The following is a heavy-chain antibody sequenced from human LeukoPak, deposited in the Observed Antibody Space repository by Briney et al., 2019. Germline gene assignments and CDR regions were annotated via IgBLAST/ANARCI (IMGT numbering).Heavy chain of an antibody. Sequence: GGSLRLSCAVSGLTFSNSAMSWVRQAPGKGLEWVSAISVGSDVIYYADSVKGRFAISRDNSKHTVYLQMDSLRAEDTAVYYCAKSHVSTATGTGRYFDYWGQGTLVTVSS. V-gene: IGHV3-23*01. J-gene: IGHJ4*02. CDR2: ISVGSDVI. CDR1: GLTFSNSA. D-gene: IGHD3-9*01. CDR3: AKSHVSTATGTGRYFDY.